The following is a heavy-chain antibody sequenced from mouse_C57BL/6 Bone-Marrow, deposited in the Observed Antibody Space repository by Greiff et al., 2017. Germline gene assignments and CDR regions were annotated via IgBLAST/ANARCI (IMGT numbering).Heavy chain of an antibody. V-gene: IGHV1-69*01. Sequence: QVQLQQPGAELVMPGASVKLSCKASGYTFTSYWMHWVKQRPGQGLEWIGEIDPSDSYTNYNQKFKGKSTLTVDKSSSTAYMQLSSLTSEDSAVYYCARYPYYYGSSYWYCDVWGTGTTVTVSS. CDR1: GYTFTSYW. CDR3: ARYPYYYGSSYWYCDV. J-gene: IGHJ1*03. D-gene: IGHD1-1*01. CDR2: IDPSDSYT.